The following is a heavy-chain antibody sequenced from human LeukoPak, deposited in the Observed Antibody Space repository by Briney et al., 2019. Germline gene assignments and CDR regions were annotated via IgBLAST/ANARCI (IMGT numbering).Heavy chain of an antibody. Sequence: GGSLRLSCAASGFNFGNFGMHWVRQAPGKGLEWVAFITYDGSSEYYVDSVRGRLTISRDNAKNSLYLQMNSLRAEDTAVYYCARDAFTYYFDYWGQGTLVTVSS. V-gene: IGHV3-30*02. CDR3: ARDAFTYYFDY. CDR2: ITYDGSSE. J-gene: IGHJ4*02. D-gene: IGHD2/OR15-2a*01. CDR1: GFNFGNFG.